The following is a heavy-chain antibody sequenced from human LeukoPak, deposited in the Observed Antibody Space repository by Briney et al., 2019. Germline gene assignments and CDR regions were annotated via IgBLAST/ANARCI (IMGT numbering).Heavy chain of an antibody. CDR3: ARDHNQYYYGSGVSGGWFDP. Sequence: SETLSLTCTVSGGSISSYYWSWIRQPPGKGLEWIGYIYYSGSTNYNPSLKSRVTISVDTSKNQFSLKLSSVTAADTAVYYCARDHNQYYYGSGVSGGWFDPWGQRTLVTVSS. D-gene: IGHD3-10*01. V-gene: IGHV4-59*12. CDR2: IYYSGST. CDR1: GGSISSYY. J-gene: IGHJ5*02.